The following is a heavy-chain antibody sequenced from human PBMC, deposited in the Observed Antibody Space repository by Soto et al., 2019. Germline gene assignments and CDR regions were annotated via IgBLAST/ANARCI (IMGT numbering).Heavy chain of an antibody. Sequence: QVQLQQWGAGLLKPSETLSLNCAVTGGSLSGYYWSWIRQPPGKGLEWIGEVKDGGHTNYSPSLRGRVTISSDTSKNQFSLRLNSVTAADTGVDYCARGQEGVVATHWDQGSLVTVSS. CDR3: ARGQEGVVATH. CDR1: GGSLSGYY. CDR2: VKDGGHT. J-gene: IGHJ4*02. V-gene: IGHV4-34*01. D-gene: IGHD5-12*01.